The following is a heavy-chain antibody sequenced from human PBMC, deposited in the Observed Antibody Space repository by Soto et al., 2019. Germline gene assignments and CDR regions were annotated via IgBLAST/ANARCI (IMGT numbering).Heavy chain of an antibody. CDR2: IYHSGST. CDR3: ARVLRGDYYYDSSGYLYYFDY. V-gene: IGHV4-30-2*01. J-gene: IGHJ4*02. Sequence: SETLSLTCAVSGGSISSGGYSWSWIRQPPGKGLEWIGYIYHSGSTYYNPSLKSRVTISVDRSKNQFSLKLSSVTAADTAVYYCARVLRGDYYYDSSGYLYYFDYWGQGTLVTVSS. CDR1: GGSISSGGYS. D-gene: IGHD3-22*01.